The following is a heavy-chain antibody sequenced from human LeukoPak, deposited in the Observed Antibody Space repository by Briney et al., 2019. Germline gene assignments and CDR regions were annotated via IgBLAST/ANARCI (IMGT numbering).Heavy chain of an antibody. CDR1: GYTFTSYA. Sequence: SVKVSCKASGYTFTSYAISWVRQAPGQGLEWMGRIIPILGIANYAQKFQGRVTITADKSTSTAYMELSSLRSEDTAVYYCARAWDYNYDSPIDYWGQGTLVTVSS. CDR2: IIPILGIA. J-gene: IGHJ4*02. V-gene: IGHV1-69*04. D-gene: IGHD5-24*01. CDR3: ARAWDYNYDSPIDY.